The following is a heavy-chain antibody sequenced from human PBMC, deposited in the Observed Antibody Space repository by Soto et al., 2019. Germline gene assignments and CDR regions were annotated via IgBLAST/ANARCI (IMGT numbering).Heavy chain of an antibody. Sequence: QVQLQESGPGLVKPSETLSLTCTVSGGSLSSYYWSWIRQPPGKGLEWLGYIYYSGSTNYNPSLKSRVSIAVDTSKNQCSLKLSSVNAADTAVYYCARHGLGYCSGGICYYYYSYGMDVWGQGTTVTVSS. CDR3: ARHGLGYCSGGICYYYYSYGMDV. CDR2: IYYSGST. CDR1: GGSLSSYY. D-gene: IGHD2-15*01. J-gene: IGHJ6*02. V-gene: IGHV4-59*08.